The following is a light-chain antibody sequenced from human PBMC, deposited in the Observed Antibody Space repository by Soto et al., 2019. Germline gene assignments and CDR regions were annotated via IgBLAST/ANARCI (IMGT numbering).Light chain of an antibody. CDR1: QSVSTNS. Sequence: EIVLTQSPDTLSLSPGERATLSCRASQSVSTNSLAWYQQKPGQAPSPLIYGASSRATGTPDRFSGSGSGTAFTLTISRLEPEDFAVYYCQQYGSSALTFGGGTKVEIK. V-gene: IGKV3-20*01. J-gene: IGKJ4*01. CDR3: QQYGSSALT. CDR2: GAS.